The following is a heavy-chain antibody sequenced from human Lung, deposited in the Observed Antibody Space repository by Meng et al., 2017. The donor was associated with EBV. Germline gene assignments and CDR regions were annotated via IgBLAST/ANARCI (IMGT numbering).Heavy chain of an antibody. D-gene: IGHD1-26*01. J-gene: IGHJ4*02. CDR2: ISAYNGDT. V-gene: IGHV1-18*01. Sequence: QVQVWLSGCEVQKSGASVKVSCKSSGYTFTNYGITWVRQAPGQGLEWMGWISAYNGDTNYAQTLQGRVTMTTDTSTSTAYMELRSLRSDDTAVYYCARVEVGITSGDYWGQGTLVTVSS. CDR1: GYTFTNYG. CDR3: ARVEVGITSGDY.